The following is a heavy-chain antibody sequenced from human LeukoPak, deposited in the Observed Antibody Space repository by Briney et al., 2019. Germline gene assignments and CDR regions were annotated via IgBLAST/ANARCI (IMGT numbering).Heavy chain of an antibody. Sequence: SVKVSFKASVGTFCSNALRWVRQPPGQGREWMGRIITIFGTANYAQKFQGRVTITADKSTSTAYMELSSLRSEDTAVYYCARDSVGATSADYWGQGTLVTVSS. J-gene: IGHJ4*02. CDR2: IITIFGTA. CDR1: VGTFCSNA. D-gene: IGHD1-26*01. CDR3: ARDSVGATSADY. V-gene: IGHV1-69*06.